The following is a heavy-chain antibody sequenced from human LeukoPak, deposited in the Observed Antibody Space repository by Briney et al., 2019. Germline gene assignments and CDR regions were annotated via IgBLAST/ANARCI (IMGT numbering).Heavy chain of an antibody. CDR1: GGAFSNYA. CDR3: ARDHRLQLENWFDP. Sequence: ASVKVSCTASGGAFSNYAINWVRQTPGQGLEWMGGIIPIFGTANYAQKFQGRVTITADESTSTAYMELSSLRSDDTAMYYCARDHRLQLENWFDPWGQGTLVTVSS. CDR2: IIPIFGTA. J-gene: IGHJ5*02. D-gene: IGHD6-13*01. V-gene: IGHV1-69*13.